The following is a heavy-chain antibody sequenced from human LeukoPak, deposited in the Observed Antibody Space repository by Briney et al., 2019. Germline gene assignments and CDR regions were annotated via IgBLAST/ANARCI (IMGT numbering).Heavy chain of an antibody. CDR2: INPNSGGT. D-gene: IGHD6-19*01. V-gene: IGHV1-2*02. J-gene: IGHJ6*02. CDR1: GYTFTGYY. Sequence: ASVKVSCKASGYTFTGYYMHWVRQAPGQGLEWMGWINPNSGGTNYAQKFQGRVTMTTDTSTSTAYMELRSLRSDDTAVYYCARRSSGWSYYYYGMDVWGQGTTVSVSS. CDR3: ARRSSGWSYYYYGMDV.